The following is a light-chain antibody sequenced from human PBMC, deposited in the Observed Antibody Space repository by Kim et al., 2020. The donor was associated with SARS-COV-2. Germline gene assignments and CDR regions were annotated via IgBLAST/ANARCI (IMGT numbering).Light chain of an antibody. Sequence: ASEEDRFPTTCRARQGISTYLACYQQQPGRPPHLLIYAASTLQSGVPSRFSGSGSGTEFTLTISSLQPEDFATYYCQQLNSYPRTFGQGTKVDIK. CDR3: QQLNSYPRT. CDR1: QGISTY. J-gene: IGKJ1*01. CDR2: AAS. V-gene: IGKV1-9*01.